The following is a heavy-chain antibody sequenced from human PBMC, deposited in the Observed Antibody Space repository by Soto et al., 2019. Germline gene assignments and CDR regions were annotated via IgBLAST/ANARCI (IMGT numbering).Heavy chain of an antibody. Sequence: QVQLVQSGAEVKKPGSSVKVSCKASGGTFSSYAISWVRQAPGQGLEWMGGIIPIFGTANYAQKFQGRVTITADEATSTAYMELSSLRSEDTAVYYCARGTGYSYGYYFDYWGQGTLVTVSS. D-gene: IGHD5-18*01. J-gene: IGHJ4*02. CDR2: IIPIFGTA. CDR3: ARGTGYSYGYYFDY. CDR1: GGTFSSYA. V-gene: IGHV1-69*12.